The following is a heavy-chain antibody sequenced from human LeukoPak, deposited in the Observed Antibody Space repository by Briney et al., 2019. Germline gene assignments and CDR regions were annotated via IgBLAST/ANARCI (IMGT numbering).Heavy chain of an antibody. V-gene: IGHV3-30*03. D-gene: IGHD4-17*01. CDR1: GFTFSSYG. Sequence: PGRSLRLSCAASGFTFSSYGMHWVRQAPGKGLEWVAVISYDGSNKYYADSVKGRFTISRDNSKNTLYLQMNSLRAEGTAVYYCAALYGDYGAFDIWGQGTMVTVSS. J-gene: IGHJ3*02. CDR2: ISYDGSNK. CDR3: AALYGDYGAFDI.